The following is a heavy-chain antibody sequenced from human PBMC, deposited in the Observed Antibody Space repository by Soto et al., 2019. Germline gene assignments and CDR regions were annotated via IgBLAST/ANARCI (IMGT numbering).Heavy chain of an antibody. CDR1: GGSVSSYY. Sequence: SGALSLTCTDSGGSVSSYYSTWIRQPSGKGLEWVERIYTSGSTNYNPSLKSRVTMSVDTSKNQFSLMLSYMTAADTAVYYYGRDLKFWKDGHLGQGCHVNVSS. D-gene: IGHD3-3*01. CDR3: GRDLKFWKDGH. J-gene: IGHJ4*02. V-gene: IGHV4-4*07. CDR2: IYTSGST.